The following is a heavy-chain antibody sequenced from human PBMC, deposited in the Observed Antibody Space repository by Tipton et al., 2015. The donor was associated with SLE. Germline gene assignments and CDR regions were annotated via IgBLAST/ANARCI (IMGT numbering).Heavy chain of an antibody. CDR3: TTPLVGDFDY. Sequence: QLVQSGGGLAKPGGSLRLSCAASGFTFSNAWMSWVRQAPGKGLEWVGRIKSKSDGGTTDYAAPAKGRFTISRDDSKSTLYLQMNSLKTDDTAVYYCTTPLVGDFDYWGQGTLVTVSS. D-gene: IGHD1-26*01. CDR1: GFTFSNAW. J-gene: IGHJ4*02. V-gene: IGHV3-15*01. CDR2: IKSKSDGGTT.